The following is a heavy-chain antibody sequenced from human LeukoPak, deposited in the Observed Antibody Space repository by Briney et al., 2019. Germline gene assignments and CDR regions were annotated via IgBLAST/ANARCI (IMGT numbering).Heavy chain of an antibody. CDR3: ARHGDYYYYMDV. CDR2: IYYSGST. V-gene: IGHV4-39*01. J-gene: IGHJ6*03. CDR1: GGFISSNSYY. Sequence: TSETLSLTCTVSGGFISSNSYYWGWLRQPPGKGLEWIGSIYYSGSTYYNSSLKSRVTMSVDTSKNQFSLKLSSVTAADTAVYYCARHGDYYYYMDVWGKGTTVTISS. D-gene: IGHD3-3*01.